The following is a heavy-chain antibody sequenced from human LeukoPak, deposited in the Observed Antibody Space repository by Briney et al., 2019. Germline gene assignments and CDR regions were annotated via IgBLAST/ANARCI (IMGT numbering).Heavy chain of an antibody. CDR2: VNSDGSWT. CDR3: VSFYETN. V-gene: IGHV3-74*01. CDR1: GNYW. Sequence: GGSLRLSCAVSGNYWMHWVRQAPGKGLVWVSHVNSDGSWTSHADSVKGRFTISKDNAKNTVYLQMNNLRTEDTAVYYCVSFYETNWGRGTLVTVSS. D-gene: IGHD2-2*01. J-gene: IGHJ4*02.